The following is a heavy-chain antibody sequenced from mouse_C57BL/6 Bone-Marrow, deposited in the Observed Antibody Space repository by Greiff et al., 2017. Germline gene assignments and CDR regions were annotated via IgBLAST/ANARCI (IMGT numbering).Heavy chain of an antibody. CDR3: ARPYYGSSYRWYFDV. J-gene: IGHJ1*03. V-gene: IGHV1-7*01. D-gene: IGHD1-1*01. CDR2: INPSSGYT. Sequence: QVQLKQSGAELAKPGASVKLSCKASCYTFTSYWMHWVKQRPGQGLEWIGYINPSSGYTKYNQKFKDKATLTADKSSSTAYMQLSSLTYEDSAVYYCARPYYGSSYRWYFDVWGTGTTVTVSS. CDR1: CYTFTSYW.